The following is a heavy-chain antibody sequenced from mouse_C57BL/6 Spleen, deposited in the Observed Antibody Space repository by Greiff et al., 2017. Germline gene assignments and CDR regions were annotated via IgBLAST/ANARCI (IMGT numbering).Heavy chain of an antibody. CDR3: ARVGDYGNYFDY. D-gene: IGHD2-1*01. Sequence: VQLQQSGPVLVKPGASVKMSCKASGYTFTDYYMNWVKQSHGKSLEWIGVINPYNGGTSYNQKFKGKATLTVDKSSSTAYMELNSLTSEDSAVYYCARVGDYGNYFDYWGQGTTLTVSS. CDR1: GYTFTDYY. V-gene: IGHV1-19*01. J-gene: IGHJ2*01. CDR2: INPYNGGT.